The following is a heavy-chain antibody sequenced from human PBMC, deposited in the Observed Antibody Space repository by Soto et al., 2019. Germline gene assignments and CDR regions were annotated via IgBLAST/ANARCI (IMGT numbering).Heavy chain of an antibody. CDR1: GFSFDVYA. CDR3: AKDMTFNFGPVGN. D-gene: IGHD3-3*01. V-gene: IGHV3-9*01. CDR2: ITWNSATI. J-gene: IGHJ4*02. Sequence: EVQLVESGGGLVQPGGSLRLSCAASGFSFDVYAMHWVRQAPGKGLEWVSGITWNSATIDYADSVKGRFTISRDNVKNSLFLQMDSLRPEDTAFYYCAKDMTFNFGPVGNWGQGTLVTVSS.